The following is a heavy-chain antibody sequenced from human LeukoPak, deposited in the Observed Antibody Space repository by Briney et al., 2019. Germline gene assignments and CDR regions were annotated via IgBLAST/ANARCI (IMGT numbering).Heavy chain of an antibody. Sequence: GGSLRLSCAASGFTFSTYTMNWVRLAPGKGLEWVSSISSIGSTIYYADSVKGRFTISRDNAKNSLYLQMNSLRVEDTAVYYCARDLGATIFDFDYWGQGTLVTVSS. J-gene: IGHJ4*02. CDR1: GFTFSTYT. V-gene: IGHV3-48*01. CDR3: ARDLGATIFDFDY. CDR2: ISSIGSTI. D-gene: IGHD1-26*01.